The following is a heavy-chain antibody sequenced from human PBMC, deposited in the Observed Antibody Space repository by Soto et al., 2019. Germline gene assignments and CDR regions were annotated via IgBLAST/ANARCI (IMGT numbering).Heavy chain of an antibody. J-gene: IGHJ4*02. D-gene: IGHD2-2*01. CDR1: GFTFSNYW. Sequence: GGSLRLSCAASGFTFSNYWMHWVRQAPGKGLVWVSRINRYGSSINYADSVQGRFTISRDNAKSTLYLQMTSLRAEDTAEYYCARLVVAAGTGDDWGQGTLVTVSS. V-gene: IGHV3-74*01. CDR3: ARLVVAAGTGDD. CDR2: INRYGSSI.